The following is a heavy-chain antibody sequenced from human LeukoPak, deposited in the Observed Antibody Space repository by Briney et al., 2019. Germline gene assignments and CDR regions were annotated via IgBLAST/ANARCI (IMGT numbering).Heavy chain of an antibody. Sequence: PGGSLRLSCAASGFSFSSYWMSWMRQARGKGLEWVANIKFDGNEEYYVDSVKGRFTISRDNAKNSLYLQLNSLRVEDTAVYYCKSGGAAPGSFDYWGQGTLVTVSP. CDR1: GFSFSSYW. J-gene: IGHJ4*02. D-gene: IGHD1-1*01. CDR3: KSGGAAPGSFDY. CDR2: IKFDGNEE. V-gene: IGHV3-7*01.